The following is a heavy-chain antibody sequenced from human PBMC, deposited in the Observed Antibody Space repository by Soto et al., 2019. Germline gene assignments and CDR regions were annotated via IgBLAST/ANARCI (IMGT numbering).Heavy chain of an antibody. D-gene: IGHD1-1*01. Sequence: EVQLLESGGGLVKPGGSLRLSCASSVFTFSSYTMNCVRQAPGKGLEWVSSITSSRSAIYYADSVRGRFTISRDNAKNSRYLQMNRLRAEDAAVYYCARDPTTGTSHFTYWGQGTLVTVSS. CDR1: VFTFSSYT. V-gene: IGHV3-21*01. CDR3: ARDPTTGTSHFTY. CDR2: ITSSRSAI. J-gene: IGHJ4*02.